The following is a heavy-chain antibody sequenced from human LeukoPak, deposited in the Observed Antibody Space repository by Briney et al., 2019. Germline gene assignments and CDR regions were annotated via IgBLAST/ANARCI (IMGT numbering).Heavy chain of an antibody. CDR2: ISSSGSTI. Sequence: GGSLRLSCAASGFTFSSYEMNWVRQAPGKGLEWVSYISSSGSTIYYADAVKGRFTISRDNAKNSLYLQMDSLRAEDTAVYYCARDYCSSTSCYDYWGQGTLVTVSS. J-gene: IGHJ4*02. V-gene: IGHV3-48*03. CDR3: ARDYCSSTSCYDY. D-gene: IGHD2-2*01. CDR1: GFTFSSYE.